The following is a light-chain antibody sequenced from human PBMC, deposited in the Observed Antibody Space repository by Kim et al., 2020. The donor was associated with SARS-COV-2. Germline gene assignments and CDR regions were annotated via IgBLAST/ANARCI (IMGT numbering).Light chain of an antibody. J-gene: IGKJ2*01. V-gene: IGKV1-39*01. CDR2: DAT. CDR3: QQSYTFPYT. Sequence: SASVRDRVTSTCRASQSICTYLNWYQQKPGKAPPLLIYDATRLQSGVPSRFSGSGSGTGFTLTISSLQPEDFATYYCQQSYTFPYTFGQGTKLEI. CDR1: QSICTY.